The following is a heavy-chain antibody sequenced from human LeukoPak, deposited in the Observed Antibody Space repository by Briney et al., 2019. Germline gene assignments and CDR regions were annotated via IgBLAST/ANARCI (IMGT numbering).Heavy chain of an antibody. D-gene: IGHD1-26*01. V-gene: IGHV3-53*01. Sequence: PGGSLRLSCAASGFTVSSNYMSWVRQAPGKGLEWVSVIYSGGSTYYADSVKGRFTISRDNSKNTLYLQMNSLRAEDTAVYYCARVRGSYYPEAFDYWGQGTLVTVSS. CDR3: ARVRGSYYPEAFDY. CDR2: IYSGGST. J-gene: IGHJ4*02. CDR1: GFTVSSNY.